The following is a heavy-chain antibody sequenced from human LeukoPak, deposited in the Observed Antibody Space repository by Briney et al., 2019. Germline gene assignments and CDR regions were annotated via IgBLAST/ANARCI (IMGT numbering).Heavy chain of an antibody. CDR3: ARGRTRYNWNDY. D-gene: IGHD1-20*01. V-gene: IGHV1-18*01. CDR1: GYTFTSYG. Sequence: APVKVSCKASGYTFTSYGISWVRQAPGQGLEWMGWVSAYNGNTNYAQKLQGRVTMTTDTSTSTAHMELRSLRSDDTAVYYCARGRTRYNWNDYWGQGTLVTVPS. J-gene: IGHJ4*02. CDR2: VSAYNGNT.